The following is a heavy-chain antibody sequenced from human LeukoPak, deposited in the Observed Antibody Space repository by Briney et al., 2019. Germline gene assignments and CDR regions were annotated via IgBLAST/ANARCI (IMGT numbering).Heavy chain of an antibody. V-gene: IGHV3-66*01. CDR3: ARGDSSGYYPLDY. Sequence: GGSLRLSCAASGFTFSSCAMSWVRQAPGKGLEWVSVIYSGGSTYYADSVKGRFTISRDNSKNTLYLQMNSLRAEDTAVYYCARGDSSGYYPLDYWGQGTLVTVSS. D-gene: IGHD3-22*01. CDR1: GFTFSSCA. CDR2: IYSGGST. J-gene: IGHJ4*02.